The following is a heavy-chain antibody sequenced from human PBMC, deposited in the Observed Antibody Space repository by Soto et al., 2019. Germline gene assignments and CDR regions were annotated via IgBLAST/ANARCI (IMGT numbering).Heavy chain of an antibody. CDR2: ISYDGSYK. Sequence: QVQLVESGGGVVQPGRSLRLSCAASGFTFSSYGMHWVRQAPGKGLEWVALISYDGSYKYYADSVKGRFTISRDNSKNTLYLQMNSLRAEDTAVYYYAKDVSGTYSAFDYWGQGTLVTVSS. D-gene: IGHD1-26*01. J-gene: IGHJ4*02. V-gene: IGHV3-30*18. CDR3: AKDVSGTYSAFDY. CDR1: GFTFSSYG.